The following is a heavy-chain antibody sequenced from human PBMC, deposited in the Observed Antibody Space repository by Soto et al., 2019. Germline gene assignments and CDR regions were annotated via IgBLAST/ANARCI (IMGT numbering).Heavy chain of an antibody. CDR2: ISSSGSTI. V-gene: IGHV3-11*01. CDR3: ARTGITMVRARYFDY. CDR1: GFTFSDYY. D-gene: IGHD3-10*01. Sequence: GGSLRLSCAASGFTFSDYYMSWIRQAPGKGLEWVSYISSSGSTIYYADSVKGRFTISRDNAKNSLYLQMNSLRAEDTAVYYCARTGITMVRARYFDYWGQGTLVTVSS. J-gene: IGHJ4*02.